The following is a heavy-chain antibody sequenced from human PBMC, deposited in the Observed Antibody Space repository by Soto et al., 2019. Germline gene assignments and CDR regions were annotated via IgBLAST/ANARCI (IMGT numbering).Heavy chain of an antibody. CDR1: GFTFSSYG. CDR3: ATVPWNAWDYYYGMDV. CDR2: IWYDGSNK. V-gene: IGHV3-33*01. Sequence: GLSLRLSCAASGFTFSSYGMHWVLQAPGKGLEWVAVIWYDGSNKYYADSVKGLFTISRDNSKNTLYLQMNSLRAEDTAVYYCATVPWNAWDYYYGMDVWGQGTTVTVSS. J-gene: IGHJ6*02. D-gene: IGHD1-1*01.